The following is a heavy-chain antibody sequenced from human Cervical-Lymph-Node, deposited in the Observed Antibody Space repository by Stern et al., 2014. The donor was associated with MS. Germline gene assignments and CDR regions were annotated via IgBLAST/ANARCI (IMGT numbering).Heavy chain of an antibody. CDR2: ISYDGSNK. J-gene: IGHJ4*02. CDR3: AKDRVDYYDSSGYDY. D-gene: IGHD3-22*01. Sequence: VQLVQSGGGVVQPGRSLRLSCAASGFTFSSYGMHWVRQAPGKGLEWVAVISYDGSNKYYADSVKGRFTISRDNSKNTLYLQINSLRAEDTAVYYCAKDRVDYYDSSGYDYWGQGTLVTVSS. CDR1: GFTFSSYG. V-gene: IGHV3-30*18.